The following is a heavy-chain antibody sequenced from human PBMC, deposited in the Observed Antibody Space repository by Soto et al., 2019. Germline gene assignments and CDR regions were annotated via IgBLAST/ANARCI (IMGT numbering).Heavy chain of an antibody. D-gene: IGHD6-13*01. CDR2: IYYSGST. V-gene: IGHV4-59*01. CDR1: GGSISSYY. J-gene: IGHJ6*02. CDR3: ARDGXLGRQQTLYYYYYGMDV. Sequence: PSETLSLTCTVSGGSISSYYWSWIRQPPGKGLEWIGYIYYSGSTNYNPSLKSRVTISVDTSKNQFSLKLSSVTAADTAVYYCARDGXLGRQQTLYYYYYGMDVWGQGTTVTVSS.